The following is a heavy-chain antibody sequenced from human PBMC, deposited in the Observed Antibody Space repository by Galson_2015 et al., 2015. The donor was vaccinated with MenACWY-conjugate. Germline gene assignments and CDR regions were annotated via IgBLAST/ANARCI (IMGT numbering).Heavy chain of an antibody. J-gene: IGHJ4*02. CDR3: ARLGGYYDY. V-gene: IGHV4-59*08. Sequence: WIRPPPGPGLEWIGYVSSTGRPHYYPSLTSRVTISVDTSKNQFSLKLNSVTAADTAMYYCARLGGYYDYGGQGTLVTVSS. CDR2: VSSTGRP. D-gene: IGHD2-15*01.